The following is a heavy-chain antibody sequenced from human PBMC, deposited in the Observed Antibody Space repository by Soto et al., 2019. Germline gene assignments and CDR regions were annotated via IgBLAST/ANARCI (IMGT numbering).Heavy chain of an antibody. V-gene: IGHV4-30-4*01. CDR1: GDSISSGDYY. CDR3: AIYGDGTNFDY. D-gene: IGHD4-17*01. J-gene: IGHJ4*02. CDR2: IYYSGST. Sequence: PSETLSLTCTVSGDSISSGDYYWSWIRQPPGKGLEWIGYIYYSGSTYYNPSLKSRVTISVDTSKNQFSLKLSSVTAADTAVYYFAIYGDGTNFDYWGQGTLVTVSS.